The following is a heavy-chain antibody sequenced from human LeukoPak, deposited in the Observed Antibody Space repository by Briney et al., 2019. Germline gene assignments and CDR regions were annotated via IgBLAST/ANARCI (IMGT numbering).Heavy chain of an antibody. V-gene: IGHV3-9*01. D-gene: IGHD6-13*01. J-gene: IGHJ4*02. CDR3: AKDREEEQQLVFDY. CDR1: GFTFSSYA. CDR2: ISWNSGGI. Sequence: GGSLRLSCAASGFTFSSYAMHWVRQAPGKGLEWVSGISWNSGGIGYADSVKGRFTISRDNAKNSLYLQMNSLRAEDTALYYCAKDREEEQQLVFDYWGQGTLVTVSS.